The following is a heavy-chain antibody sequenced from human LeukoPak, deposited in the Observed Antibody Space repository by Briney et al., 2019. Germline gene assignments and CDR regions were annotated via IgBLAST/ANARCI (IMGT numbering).Heavy chain of an antibody. CDR1: GFTFSSYG. V-gene: IGHV3-30*18. CDR2: ISYDGSNK. J-gene: IGHJ6*02. CDR3: AKDEEYDDGDSLMDV. Sequence: GGSLRLSCAASGFTFSSYGMHWVRQAPGKGLEWVAVISYDGSNKYYADAVKGRFTISRDNSKNTLYLQMNSLRAEDTAVYYCAKDEEYDDGDSLMDVWGQGTTVTVSS. D-gene: IGHD4-17*01.